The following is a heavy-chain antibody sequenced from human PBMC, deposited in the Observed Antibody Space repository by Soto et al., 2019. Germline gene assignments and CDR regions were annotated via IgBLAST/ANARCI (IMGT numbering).Heavy chain of an antibody. D-gene: IGHD1-26*01. V-gene: IGHV1-58*01. J-gene: IGHJ4*02. CDR3: AAGAELPIPNCDD. Sequence: QMQLVQSGPEVKKTWTSVKVSCKASGFTFTSSAVQWVRQARGQRLEWIGWIVVGSGNTNYAQKFQERVTITRDMSTSTAYMELSSLRSEDTAVYYCAAGAELPIPNCDDWGQGTLVTVSS. CDR2: IVVGSGNT. CDR1: GFTFTSSA.